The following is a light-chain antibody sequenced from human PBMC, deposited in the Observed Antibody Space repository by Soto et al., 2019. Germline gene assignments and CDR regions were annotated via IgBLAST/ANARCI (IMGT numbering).Light chain of an antibody. CDR2: AAS. V-gene: IGKV1-39*01. CDR3: QQSFNTPPT. CDR1: QSIGDN. Sequence: DVQMTQSPSTLSASVGDGCTSTFRASQSIGDNLNWYQLKPGTAPNLLIYAASNLQSGVPSRFSGSGSGTDFTLTISNLQPEDFVSYFCQQSFNTPPTFGGGTKVDIK. J-gene: IGKJ4*01.